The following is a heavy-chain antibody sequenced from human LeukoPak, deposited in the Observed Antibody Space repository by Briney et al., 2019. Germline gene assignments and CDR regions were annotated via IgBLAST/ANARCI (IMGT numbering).Heavy chain of an antibody. Sequence: PSETLSLTCAVSGYSISSGYYWGWIRQPPGKGLEWIGSIYHSGSTYYNPSLKSRVTISVDTSKNQFSLKLSSVTAADTAVYYCARAQRPYYDSSGYSHWGQGTLVTVSS. CDR2: IYHSGST. V-gene: IGHV4-38-2*01. CDR1: GYSISSGYY. CDR3: ARAQRPYYDSSGYSH. D-gene: IGHD3-22*01. J-gene: IGHJ4*02.